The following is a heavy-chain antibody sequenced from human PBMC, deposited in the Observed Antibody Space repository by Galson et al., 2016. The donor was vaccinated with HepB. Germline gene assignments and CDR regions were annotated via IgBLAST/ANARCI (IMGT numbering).Heavy chain of an antibody. CDR2: IWHDGSNK. Sequence: SLRLSCAASGFTFSNYGMHWVRQAPGKGLEWVAIIWHDGSNKYYADSVKGRFTISRDNSKNTLNLQMNSLRAEDTAVYYCAKDQAPVGIEVAHHGASLVYWGQGTLVTVSS. J-gene: IGHJ4*02. V-gene: IGHV3-33*06. D-gene: IGHD6-19*01. CDR1: GFTFSNYG. CDR3: AKDQAPVGIEVAHHGASLVY.